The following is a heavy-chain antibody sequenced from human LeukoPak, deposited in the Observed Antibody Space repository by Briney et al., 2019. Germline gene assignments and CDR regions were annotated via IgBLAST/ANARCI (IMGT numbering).Heavy chain of an antibody. CDR1: GFTFSSYW. Sequence: GGSLRLSCAASGFTFSSYWMSWVRQAPGKGLEWVANIKQDGSEKYYVDSVKGRFTISRDNAKKSLYLQMNGLRADDTAVYYCARWDFVWSGYYIPSGFDYWGQGTLVTVSS. CDR2: IKQDGSEK. V-gene: IGHV3-7*01. CDR3: ARWDFVWSGYYIPSGFDY. J-gene: IGHJ4*02. D-gene: IGHD3-3*01.